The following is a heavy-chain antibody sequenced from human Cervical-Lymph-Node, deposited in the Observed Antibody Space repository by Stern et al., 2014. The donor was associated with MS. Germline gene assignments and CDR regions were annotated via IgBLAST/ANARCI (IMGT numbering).Heavy chain of an antibody. D-gene: IGHD2-15*01. CDR3: AVRYCSGGRCYSVPDV. CDR2: IHPSGAT. CDR1: EYTHNNYL. Sequence: DQLVESGSEVKKPGASVKVSCKASEYTHNNYLIHWVRQAPGQRPDWMGAIHPSGATNYAQKVQDRVTMTTDASTSTFYMELSRLRSEDTAVYYCAVRYCSGGRCYSVPDVWGQGTTVIVSS. J-gene: IGHJ6*02. V-gene: IGHV1-46*02.